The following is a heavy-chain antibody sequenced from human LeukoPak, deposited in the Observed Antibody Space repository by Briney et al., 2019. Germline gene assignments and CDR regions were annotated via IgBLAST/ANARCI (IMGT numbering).Heavy chain of an antibody. D-gene: IGHD3-3*01. V-gene: IGHV3-64*01. CDR2: ISSNGGST. Sequence: GGSLRHSCAASGFTFSSYAMHWVRQAPGKGLEYVSAISSNGGSTYYANSVKGRFTISRDNSKNTLYLQMGSLRAEDMAVYYCARAGYDYDFWSGFAENAFDIWGQGTMVTVSS. CDR1: GFTFSSYA. J-gene: IGHJ3*02. CDR3: ARAGYDYDFWSGFAENAFDI.